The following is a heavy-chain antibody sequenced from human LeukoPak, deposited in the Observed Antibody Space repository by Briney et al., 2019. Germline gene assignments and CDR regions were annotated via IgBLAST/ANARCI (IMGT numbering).Heavy chain of an antibody. Sequence: SETLSLTCTVSGGSISSSSYYWGWMRQPPGKGLEGIASFYYSGPTYYNPSHRSRATISVDTTNNQSSLRLSSVTAADAALYYCARGDLVVAGTRWFDPWGQGILVTVSS. J-gene: IGHJ5*02. CDR1: GGSISSSSYY. V-gene: IGHV4-39*01. CDR3: ARGDLVVAGTRWFDP. D-gene: IGHD6-19*01. CDR2: FYYSGPT.